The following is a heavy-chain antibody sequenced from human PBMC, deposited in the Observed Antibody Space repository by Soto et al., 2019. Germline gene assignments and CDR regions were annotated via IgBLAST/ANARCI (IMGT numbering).Heavy chain of an antibody. CDR2: MNPNSGNT. CDR1: GYTFTSYD. V-gene: IGHV1-8*01. J-gene: IGHJ4*02. D-gene: IGHD3-10*01. Sequence: QVQLVQSGAEVKKPGASVKVSCKASGYTFTSYDINWVRQATGQGLEWMGWMNPNSGNTGYAQKFQGRVTMTRNTSISTAYMELSSLRSEDTAVYYCAREGLLWCGEFVAYYFDYWGQGTLVTVSS. CDR3: AREGLLWCGEFVAYYFDY.